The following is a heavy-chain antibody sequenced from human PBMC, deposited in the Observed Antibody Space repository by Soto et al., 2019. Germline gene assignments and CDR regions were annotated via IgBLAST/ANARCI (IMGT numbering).Heavy chain of an antibody. CDR1: GYSFTSYW. CDR2: IYPGDSDT. CDR3: ARRPVTGQLGIDC. Sequence: PGESLKISCTGSGYSFTSYWIGGVRQMPGKGLEWMGIIYPGDSDTRYSPSFQGQVTISADKSISTAYLQWSSLKASDTAMYYCARRPVTGQLGIDCWGQGTLVTVSS. V-gene: IGHV5-51*01. J-gene: IGHJ4*02. D-gene: IGHD6-6*01.